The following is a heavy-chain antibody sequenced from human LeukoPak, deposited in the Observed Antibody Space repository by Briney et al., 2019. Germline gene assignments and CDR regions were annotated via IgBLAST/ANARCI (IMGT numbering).Heavy chain of an antibody. J-gene: IGHJ4*02. D-gene: IGHD5-12*01. CDR2: IYYSGST. Sequence: PSETLSLTCTVSGGSISSYYWSWIRQPPGKGLEWIGYIYYSGSTNYNPSLKSRVTTSVDTSKNQFSLRLSSVTAADTAVYYCARGYSGYDPTYFDSWGQGTLVTVSS. V-gene: IGHV4-59*01. CDR1: GGSISSYY. CDR3: ARGYSGYDPTYFDS.